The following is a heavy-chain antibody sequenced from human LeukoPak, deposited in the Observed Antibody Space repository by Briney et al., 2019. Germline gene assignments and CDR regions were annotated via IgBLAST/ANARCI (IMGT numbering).Heavy chain of an antibody. V-gene: IGHV1-2*02. CDR1: GYTFTGYY. Sequence: ASVKVSCKASGYTFTGYYMHWVRQAPGQGLEWMGWINPNTGGTKYAQKFQGRVTMTRDTSISTAYMELRRLRSDDTAVYYCAREAVAGSWENLFDSWGQGTLVTVSS. J-gene: IGHJ4*02. CDR3: AREAVAGSWENLFDS. D-gene: IGHD6-19*01. CDR2: INPNTGGT.